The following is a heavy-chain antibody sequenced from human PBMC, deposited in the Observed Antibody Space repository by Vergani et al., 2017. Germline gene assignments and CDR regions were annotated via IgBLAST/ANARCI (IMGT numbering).Heavy chain of an antibody. CDR1: GGSISSSSLY. CDR3: ASSPLGGYYDSSGYYDY. Sequence: QLQLQESGPGLVEPSETLSLTCTVSGGSISSSSLYWGWIRQPPGKGLEWIGTIYYSGTTYYNPSLKSRVTISVDTSKNQFSLKLSSVTAADTAVYYCASSPLGGYYDSSGYYDYWGQGTLVTVSS. D-gene: IGHD3-22*01. CDR2: IYYSGTT. V-gene: IGHV4-39*07. J-gene: IGHJ4*02.